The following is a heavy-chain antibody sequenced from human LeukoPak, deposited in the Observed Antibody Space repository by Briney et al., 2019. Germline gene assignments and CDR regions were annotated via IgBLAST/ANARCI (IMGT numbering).Heavy chain of an antibody. D-gene: IGHD5-12*01. J-gene: IGHJ5*02. CDR3: AKDPLDIVATAEFDP. CDR2: ISGSGGST. Sequence: PGRSLRLSCAASGFTFSNYGIHWVRQAPGKGLEWVSAISGSGGSTYYADSVKGRFTISRDNSKNTLYLQMNSLRAEDTAVYYCAKDPLDIVATAEFDPWGQGTLVTVSS. CDR1: GFTFSNYG. V-gene: IGHV3-23*01.